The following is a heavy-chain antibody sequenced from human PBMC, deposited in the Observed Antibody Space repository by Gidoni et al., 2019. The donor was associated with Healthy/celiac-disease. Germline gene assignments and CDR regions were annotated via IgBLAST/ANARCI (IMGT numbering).Heavy chain of an antibody. J-gene: IGHJ4*02. CDR1: GFTFSSYG. D-gene: IGHD5-12*01. CDR3: ARDCRDGYNYGRLDY. V-gene: IGHV3-33*01. Sequence: QVQLVESGGGVVQPGRSLRLSCAASGFTFSSYGMHWVRQAPGKGLEWVAVIWYDGSNKYYADSVKGRFTISRDNSKNTLYLQMNSLRAEDTAVYYCARDCRDGYNYGRLDYWGQGTLVTVSS. CDR2: IWYDGSNK.